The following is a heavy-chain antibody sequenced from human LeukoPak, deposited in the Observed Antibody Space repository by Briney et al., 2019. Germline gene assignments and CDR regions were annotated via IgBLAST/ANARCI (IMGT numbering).Heavy chain of an antibody. CDR1: GGSISSGGYY. J-gene: IGHJ4*02. Sequence: PSQTLSLTCTVSGGSISSGGYYWSWIRQPPGKGLEWIGYIYHSGSTYYNPSLKSRVTISVDRSKNQFSLKLSSVTAADTAVYYCARETRSSGYYLIDYWGQGTLVTVSS. D-gene: IGHD3-22*01. CDR3: ARETRSSGYYLIDY. CDR2: IYHSGST. V-gene: IGHV4-30-2*01.